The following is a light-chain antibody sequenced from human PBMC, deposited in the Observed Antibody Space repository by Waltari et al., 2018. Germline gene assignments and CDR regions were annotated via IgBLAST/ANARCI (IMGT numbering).Light chain of an antibody. J-gene: IGKJ1*01. CDR3: QQFDSSQWA. CDR2: GTS. Sequence: EILSTHSPDTLSLAPGERATLSCRASQSVSSNFLAWYQHKSGQAPRLLIYGTSSRAAGVPARFSGSGSGTDFTLTISGLEAEDFAVYYCQQFDSSQWAFGQGTAVEMK. CDR1: QSVSSNF. V-gene: IGKV3-20*01.